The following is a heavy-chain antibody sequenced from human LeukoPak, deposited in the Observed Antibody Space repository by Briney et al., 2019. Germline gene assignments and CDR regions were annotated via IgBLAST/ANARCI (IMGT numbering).Heavy chain of an antibody. Sequence: GGSPRLSCAASGFIFDDYGMNWVRQAPGKGLEWVSGINWNGGSTGYADSVKGRFTISRDNAKNSLYLQMNSLRAEDTALYYCARAAHYGDYALVKYYFDYWGQGTLVTVSA. J-gene: IGHJ4*02. CDR3: ARAAHYGDYALVKYYFDY. CDR1: GFIFDDYG. V-gene: IGHV3-20*04. D-gene: IGHD4-17*01. CDR2: INWNGGST.